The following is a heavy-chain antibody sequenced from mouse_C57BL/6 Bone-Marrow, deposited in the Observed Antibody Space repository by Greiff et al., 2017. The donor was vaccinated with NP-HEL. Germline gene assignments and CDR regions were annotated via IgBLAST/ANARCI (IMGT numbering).Heavy chain of an antibody. Sequence: VQLQESGAELVRPGTSVKLSCKASGYTFTSYWMHWVKQRPGQGLEWIGVIDPSDSYTNYNQKFKGKATLTVDTSSSTAYMQLSSLTSEDSAVYYCARSGRYYAMDYWGQGTSVTVSS. CDR1: GYTFTSYW. V-gene: IGHV1-59*01. CDR2: IDPSDSYT. J-gene: IGHJ4*01. D-gene: IGHD3-1*01. CDR3: ARSGRYYAMDY.